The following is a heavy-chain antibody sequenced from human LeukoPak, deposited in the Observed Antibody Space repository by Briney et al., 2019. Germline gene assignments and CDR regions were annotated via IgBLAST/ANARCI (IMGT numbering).Heavy chain of an antibody. CDR1: GFTFSSYS. V-gene: IGHV3-48*01. CDR3: ARVTVITSFDY. J-gene: IGHJ4*02. Sequence: GGSLRLSCAASGFTFSSYSMNWVRQAPGKGLEWVSYISSSSSTIYYADSVKGRFTISRDNAKNSLYLQMNSLRAKDTAVYYCARVTVITSFDYWGQGTLVTVSS. D-gene: IGHD4-17*01. CDR2: ISSSSSTI.